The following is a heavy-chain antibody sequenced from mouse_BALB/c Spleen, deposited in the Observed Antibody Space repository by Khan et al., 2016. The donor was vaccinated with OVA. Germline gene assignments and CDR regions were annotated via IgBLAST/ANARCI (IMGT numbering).Heavy chain of an antibody. D-gene: IGHD2-14*01. Sequence: QIQLVQSGPELKKPGETVQISCKASGFTFTNYGMNWVWQAPGKGLKWMGWINTYTGEPTFTDDFKGRFAFSLETSASTAYLQINSLKNEDTATYFCARVGYNGTMDFWGQGTSVTVSS. J-gene: IGHJ4*01. CDR2: INTYTGEP. V-gene: IGHV9-3-1*01. CDR3: ARVGYNGTMDF. CDR1: GFTFTNYG.